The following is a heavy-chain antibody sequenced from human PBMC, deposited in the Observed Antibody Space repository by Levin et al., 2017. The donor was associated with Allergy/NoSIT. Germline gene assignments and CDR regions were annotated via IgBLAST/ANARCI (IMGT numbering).Heavy chain of an antibody. CDR2: ISGESRTI. Sequence: GGSLRLSCVVSGFTFSSYAMSWIRQTPDKGLEWISIISGESRTIYYADSVRGRFTISRDNSKNTLYLQMNSLTAEDTALFYCVSYRDGPYIHIAYWGQGTLVTVSS. D-gene: IGHD3-16*02. V-gene: IGHV3-23*01. CDR1: GFTFSSYA. J-gene: IGHJ4*02. CDR3: VSYRDGPYIHIAY.